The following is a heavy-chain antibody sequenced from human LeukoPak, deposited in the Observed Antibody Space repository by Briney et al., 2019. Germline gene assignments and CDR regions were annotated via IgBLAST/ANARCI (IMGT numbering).Heavy chain of an antibody. J-gene: IGHJ5*02. D-gene: IGHD2/OR15-2a*01. CDR2: ISWSSGII. CDR3: AREMDFFDSTNFYPHLRFDP. Sequence: GGSLRLSCAASGFAFDDHGMHWVRQAPGKGLEWVSGISWSSGIIGYADSVKGRFTISRDNAKNSLYLQMNSLRAEDTAVYYCAREMDFFDSTNFYPHLRFDPWGQGTLVTVSS. CDR1: GFAFDDHG. V-gene: IGHV3-9*01.